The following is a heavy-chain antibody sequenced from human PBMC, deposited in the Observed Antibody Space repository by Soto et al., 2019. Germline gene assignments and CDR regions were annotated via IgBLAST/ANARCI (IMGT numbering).Heavy chain of an antibody. V-gene: IGHV3-23*01. Sequence: EVQLLESGGGLVQPGGSLRLSCAASGFTFSSYAMSWVRQAPGKGLEWVSAISGSGGSTYYADSVKGRFTISRDNSKNTLYLQMNSLRAEDTAVYYCAKGTYYDSSGYYYLSYFDYWGQGTLVTVSS. D-gene: IGHD3-22*01. CDR3: AKGTYYDSSGYYYLSYFDY. CDR2: ISGSGGST. J-gene: IGHJ4*02. CDR1: GFTFSSYA.